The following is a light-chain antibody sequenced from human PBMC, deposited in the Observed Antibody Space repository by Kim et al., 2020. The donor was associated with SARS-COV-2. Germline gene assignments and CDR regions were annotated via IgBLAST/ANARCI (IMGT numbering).Light chain of an antibody. J-gene: IGKJ1*01. CDR2: DAS. CDR1: QSVSSNY. CDR3: QQYSSSPAT. Sequence: SPGESATHPCRASQSVSSNYLAGYQQKPGQAPGLLIYDASSRATGIPDRFSGSGSGTDFTLTITRLEPEDFAVYYCQQYSSSPATFGQGTKVEVK. V-gene: IGKV3-20*01.